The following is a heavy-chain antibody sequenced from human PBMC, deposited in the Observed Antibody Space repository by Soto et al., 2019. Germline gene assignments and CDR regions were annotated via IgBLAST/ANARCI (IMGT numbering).Heavy chain of an antibody. CDR2: ISYDGRNK. D-gene: IGHD3-22*01. CDR3: AKSNRGAYDTPDF. J-gene: IGHJ4*02. V-gene: IGHV3-30*18. Sequence: QVPLVESGGGVVQPGRSLRLSCAASGFSLNDYGMHWVRQPPGKGLEWVADISYDGRNKYYTDSVRGRFTISRDISKGTLYLQMNSLRPEDTAVYYCAKSNRGAYDTPDFWGQGTPVTVSP. CDR1: GFSLNDYG.